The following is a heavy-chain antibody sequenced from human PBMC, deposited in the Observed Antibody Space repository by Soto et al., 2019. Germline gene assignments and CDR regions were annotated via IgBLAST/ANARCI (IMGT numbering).Heavy chain of an antibody. CDR3: ARGVMITFGGVSWFDP. J-gene: IGHJ5*02. V-gene: IGHV4-34*01. D-gene: IGHD3-16*01. CDR1: GGSFSGYY. Sequence: PSGTVSRTCAVHGGSFSGYYWSWIRQPPGKGLEWMGEINHSESYNYNPSLKSRVTISVDTSKNQFSLKLSSVTAADTAVYYCARGVMITFGGVSWFDPWGQGTLVTVSS. CDR2: INHSESY.